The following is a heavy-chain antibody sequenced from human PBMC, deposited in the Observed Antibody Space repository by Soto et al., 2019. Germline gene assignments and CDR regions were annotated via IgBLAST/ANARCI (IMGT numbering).Heavy chain of an antibody. D-gene: IGHD2-21*02. J-gene: IGHJ3*01. V-gene: IGHV3-21*01. CDR1: GFTFTKSS. Sequence: EVQVGESGGGLIKPGGSLRLSCAASGFTFTKSSMNWVRQAPGKGLEWVSSISSSGRYIYYADSMKGRFTTSRVNAKISLCLQMNSLTVEDTAVYYCARSGSGVDHDASDLWGQGTMVTFSS. CDR2: ISSSGRYI. CDR3: ARSGSGVDHDASDL.